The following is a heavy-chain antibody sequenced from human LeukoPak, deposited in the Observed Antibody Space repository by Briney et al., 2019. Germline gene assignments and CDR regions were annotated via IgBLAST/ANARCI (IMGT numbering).Heavy chain of an antibody. CDR1: GVSISSYY. CDR2: IYYSGSA. Sequence: SETLSLTCTVSGVSISSYYWSWIRQPPGKGLEWIGYIYYSGSANYNPSLKSRVTISVDTSKNQFSLKLSSVTAADTAVYYCARQSRRTGWFDPWGQGTLVTVSS. V-gene: IGHV4-59*08. CDR3: ARQSRRTGWFDP. J-gene: IGHJ5*02.